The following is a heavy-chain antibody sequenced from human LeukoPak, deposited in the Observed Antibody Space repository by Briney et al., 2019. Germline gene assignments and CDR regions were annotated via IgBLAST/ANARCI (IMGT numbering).Heavy chain of an antibody. D-gene: IGHD3-22*01. CDR3: ARSTYYYDSSGLYHFDY. CDR1: GYTFTSYG. CDR2: ISVYNGNT. V-gene: IGHV1-18*01. J-gene: IGHJ4*02. Sequence: ASVKVSCKASGYTFTSYGINWVRQAPGQGLEWMGWISVYNGNTNYAQKFQGRVTMTTDTSTNTAYMELRSLRSDDTAVYYCARSTYYYDSSGLYHFDYWGQGTLVTVSS.